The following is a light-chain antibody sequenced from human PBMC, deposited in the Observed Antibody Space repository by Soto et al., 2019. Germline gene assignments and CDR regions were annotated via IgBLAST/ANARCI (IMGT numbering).Light chain of an antibody. CDR3: SSYTTSSTHV. CDR2: DVS. CDR1: SSDVGGYNY. J-gene: IGLJ1*01. V-gene: IGLV2-14*01. Sequence: QSARTQPASVSGSPGQSITIACTGTSSDVGGYNYVSWYQQYPGKAPRLVISDVSNRPSGVSNRFSGSKSGNSASLTISGLQADDEADYSCSSYTTSSTHVFGTVTKVTDL.